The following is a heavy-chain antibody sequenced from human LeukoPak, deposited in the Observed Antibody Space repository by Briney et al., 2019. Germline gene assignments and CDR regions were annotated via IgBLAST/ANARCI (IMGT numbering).Heavy chain of an antibody. Sequence: GGSLRLSCAASGFTVSSNYMSWVRQAPGKGLEWVSVIYSGGSTYYADSVKGRFTISRDNPKNTLYLQMNSLRAEDTAVYYCARDAPRTSRNRHYYYYYGMDVWGQGTTVTVSS. CDR1: GFTVSSNY. CDR2: IYSGGST. J-gene: IGHJ6*02. D-gene: IGHD3-3*02. CDR3: ARDAPRTSRNRHYYYYYGMDV. V-gene: IGHV3-66*01.